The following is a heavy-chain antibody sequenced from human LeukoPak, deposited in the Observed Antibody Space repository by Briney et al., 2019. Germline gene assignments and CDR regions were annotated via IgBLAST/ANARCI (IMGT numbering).Heavy chain of an antibody. J-gene: IGHJ3*02. D-gene: IGHD5-24*01. CDR1: GFTFSNYG. Sequence: GGSLRLSCAASGFTFSNYGMHWVRQAPGKGLEWVAFMRYDGSNEYYADSVKGRFTISRGNSKNTLYLQMNSLRAEDTAVYYCAKDRSRDGYNLDAFDIWGQGTMVTVSS. CDR2: MRYDGSNE. CDR3: AKDRSRDGYNLDAFDI. V-gene: IGHV3-30*02.